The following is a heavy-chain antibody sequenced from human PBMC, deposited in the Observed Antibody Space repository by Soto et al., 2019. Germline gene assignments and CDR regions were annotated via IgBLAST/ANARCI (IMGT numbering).Heavy chain of an antibody. Sequence: SETLSLTCTVAGGSTRSSSYQWAWIRQPPGKGLEWIGNVYYNGNTYYNPSLKSRLTISVDTSNNQFSLKVKSVTAADTAVYYCARLSGSYNDRYFDYWGQGTLVTVSS. CDR2: VYYNGNT. V-gene: IGHV4-39*01. D-gene: IGHD1-26*01. CDR3: ARLSGSYNDRYFDY. CDR1: GGSTRSSSYQ. J-gene: IGHJ4*02.